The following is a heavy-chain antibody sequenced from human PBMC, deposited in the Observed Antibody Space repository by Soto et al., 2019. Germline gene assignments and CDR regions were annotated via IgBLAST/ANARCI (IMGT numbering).Heavy chain of an antibody. CDR2: ISSSSSTI. CDR1: GFTFSSYS. J-gene: IGHJ4*02. Sequence: EVQLVESGGGLVQPGGSLRLSCAASGFTFSSYSMNWVRQATGKGLEWVSYISSSSSTIYYADSVKGRFTISRDNAKNSLYLQMNSLRAEDTAVYYCAREGYCSGGSCYSVYYWGQGTLVTVSS. D-gene: IGHD2-15*01. V-gene: IGHV3-48*01. CDR3: AREGYCSGGSCYSVYY.